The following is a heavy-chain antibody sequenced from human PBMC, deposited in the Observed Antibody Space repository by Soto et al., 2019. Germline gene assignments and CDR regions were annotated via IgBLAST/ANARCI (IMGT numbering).Heavy chain of an antibody. CDR3: ARLLNSGMAAAGDFINWFDP. CDR1: GYSFTSYW. V-gene: IGHV5-51*01. CDR2: IYPGDSDT. Sequence: GESLKISCKGSGYSFTSYWIGWVRQMPGKGLEWMGIIYPGDSDTRYSPSFQGQVTISADKSISTAYLQWSSLKASDTAMYYCARLLNSGMAAAGDFINWFDPWGQGTLVTVSS. J-gene: IGHJ5*02. D-gene: IGHD6-13*01.